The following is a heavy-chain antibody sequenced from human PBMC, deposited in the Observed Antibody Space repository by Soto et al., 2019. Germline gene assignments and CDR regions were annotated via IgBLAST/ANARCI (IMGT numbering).Heavy chain of an antibody. V-gene: IGHV1-69*12. CDR2: IIPIFGTA. J-gene: IGHJ4*02. Sequence: QVQLVQSGAEVKKPGSSVTVSCKASGGTFSSYAISWVRQAPGQGLEWMGGIIPIFGTANYAQKFQGRVTSTADESTSTAYMELSSLRSEDTAVYYCARHPWNIAARAGDDYWGQGTLVTVSS. D-gene: IGHD6-6*01. CDR3: ARHPWNIAARAGDDY. CDR1: GGTFSSYA.